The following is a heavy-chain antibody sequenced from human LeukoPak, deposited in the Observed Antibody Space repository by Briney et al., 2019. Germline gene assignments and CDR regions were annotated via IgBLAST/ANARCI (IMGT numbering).Heavy chain of an antibody. CDR3: TKGPIPRRFDH. V-gene: IGHV3-23*01. J-gene: IGHJ4*02. Sequence: GGSLRLSCAASGFTFSSYAMKWARQARGKGREWLSAINGRGGSTYYADSVTGRFPISRDNSKNTIFLQMNSLTDEATAVYYCTKGPIPRRFDHWGQGTLVTVSS. CDR2: INGRGGST. CDR1: GFTFSSYA.